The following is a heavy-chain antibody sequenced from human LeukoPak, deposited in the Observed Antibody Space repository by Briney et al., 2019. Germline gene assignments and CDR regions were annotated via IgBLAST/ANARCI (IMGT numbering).Heavy chain of an antibody. CDR1: GFSFSDHY. CDR2: ISGSGSTI. D-gene: IGHD3-3*01. CDR3: AREGITIFGVANSSWFDP. V-gene: IGHV3-11*01. Sequence: GGSLRLSCAASGFSFSDHYMSWIRQAPGKGLEWVSYISGSGSTIYYAASVRGRFTISRDNAKNSLYLQMNSLRAEDTAIYYCAREGITIFGVANSSWFDPWGQGTLVTVSS. J-gene: IGHJ5*02.